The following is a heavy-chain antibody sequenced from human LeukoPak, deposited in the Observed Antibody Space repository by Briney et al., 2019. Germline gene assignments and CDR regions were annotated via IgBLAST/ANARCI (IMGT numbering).Heavy chain of an antibody. CDR1: GYTFTSYD. CDR3: ARVAVVVPAAIKGTWFDP. V-gene: IGHV1-8*03. Sequence: ASVKVSCKASGYTFTSYDINWVRQATGQGLGWMGWMNPNSGNTGYAQKFQGRVTITRNTSISTAYMELSSLRSEDTAVYYCARVAVVVPAAIKGTWFDPWGQGTLVTVSS. J-gene: IGHJ5*02. D-gene: IGHD2-2*02. CDR2: MNPNSGNT.